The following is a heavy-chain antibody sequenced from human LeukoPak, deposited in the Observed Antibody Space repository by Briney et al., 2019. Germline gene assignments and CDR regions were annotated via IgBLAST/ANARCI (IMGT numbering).Heavy chain of an antibody. CDR3: AKWGDYDILTGYYVSDF. V-gene: IGHV3-23*01. D-gene: IGHD3-9*01. J-gene: IGHJ4*02. Sequence: GGSLRLSCAASGFIFRNYAMSWVRQAPGKGLEWVSATTGSGDTTYYADSVKGRFTISRDNSKNTLYVEMNTLRAEDTAVYYCAKWGDYDILTGYYVSDFWGQGTLVTVSS. CDR2: TTGSGDTT. CDR1: GFIFRNYA.